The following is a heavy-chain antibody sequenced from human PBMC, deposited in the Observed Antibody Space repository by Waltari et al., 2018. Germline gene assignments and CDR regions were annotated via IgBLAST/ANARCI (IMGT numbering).Heavy chain of an antibody. CDR2: IKKDGSEK. CDR1: GFTFSSSW. D-gene: IGHD1-26*01. Sequence: EVQLVESGGDLVQPGGSLRLSCEASGFTFSSSWMSWVRQAPGKGLEWVADIKKDGSEKYYVGSVRGRFTISRDNAKNSLYLQMNSLRAEDTAVYYCVRQTTTSYYYNYMDVWGKGTTVTISS. J-gene: IGHJ6*03. V-gene: IGHV3-7*01. CDR3: VRQTTTSYYYNYMDV.